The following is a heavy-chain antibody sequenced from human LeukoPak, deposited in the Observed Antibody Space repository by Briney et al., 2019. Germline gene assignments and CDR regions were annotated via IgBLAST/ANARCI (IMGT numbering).Heavy chain of an antibody. CDR2: INHSGST. Sequence: PSETLSLTCAVYGGSFSGYYWSWIRQPPGKGLEWIGEINHSGSTNYNPSLKSRVTISVDTSKNQFSLKLGSVTAADTAVYYCARGLDGETSKYFDYWGQGTLVTVSS. V-gene: IGHV4-34*01. CDR1: GGSFSGYY. J-gene: IGHJ4*02. CDR3: ARGLDGETSKYFDY. D-gene: IGHD3-10*01.